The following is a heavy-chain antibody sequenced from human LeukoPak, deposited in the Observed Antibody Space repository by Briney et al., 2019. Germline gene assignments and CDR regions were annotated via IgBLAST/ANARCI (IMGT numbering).Heavy chain of an antibody. CDR1: GFTVSSNY. CDR2: LSGSGDST. D-gene: IGHD6-6*01. CDR3: AKAGDSSSSPLFLD. Sequence: PGGSLRLSCAASGFTVSSNYMSWVRQAPGKGLEWVSALSGSGDSTYYADSVKGRFTISRDNSKNTLYLQMNSLRAEDTAVYYCAKAGDSSSSPLFLDWGQGTLVTVSS. V-gene: IGHV3-23*01. J-gene: IGHJ4*02.